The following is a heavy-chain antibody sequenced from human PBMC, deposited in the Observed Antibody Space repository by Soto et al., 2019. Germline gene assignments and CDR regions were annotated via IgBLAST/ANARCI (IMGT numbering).Heavy chain of an antibody. CDR3: ARDFRAVAGPGGFDP. Sequence: PSETLSHTCTVSGGSISSGGYYWSWIPQHPGKGLEWIGYIYYSGSTYYNPSLKSRVTISVDTSKNQFSLKLSSVTAADTAVYYCARDFRAVAGPGGFDPWGQGTLVTVSS. CDR1: GGSISSGGYY. V-gene: IGHV4-31*03. D-gene: IGHD6-19*01. J-gene: IGHJ5*02. CDR2: IYYSGST.